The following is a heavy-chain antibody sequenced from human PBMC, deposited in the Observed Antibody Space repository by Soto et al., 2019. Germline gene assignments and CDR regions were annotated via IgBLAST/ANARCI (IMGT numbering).Heavy chain of an antibody. V-gene: IGHV4-31*02. D-gene: IGHD3-22*01. CDR2: IYYSGST. CDR1: GGSISSGGYY. J-gene: IGHJ5*02. CDR3: ARVSYYDSSGYYLPWFDP. Sequence: CTVAGGSISSGGYYWSWIRQHPGKGLEWIGYIYYSGSTYYNPSLKSRVTISVDTSKNQFSLKLSSVTAADTAVYYCARVSYYDSSGYYLPWFDPWGQGTLVTVSS.